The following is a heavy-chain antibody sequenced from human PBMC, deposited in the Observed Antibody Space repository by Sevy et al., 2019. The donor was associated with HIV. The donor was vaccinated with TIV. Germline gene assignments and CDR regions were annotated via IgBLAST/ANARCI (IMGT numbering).Heavy chain of an antibody. D-gene: IGHD5-12*01. V-gene: IGHV3-30-3*01. Sequence: GGSLRLSCAAAGFTFSSYAMHWVRQAPGKGLEWVAVISYDGSNKYYADSVKGRFTISRDNSKNTLYLQMNSMRADDTAVYYCARDRRRDGYNLVYWGHGTLVTVSS. J-gene: IGHJ4*01. CDR1: GFTFSSYA. CDR3: ARDRRRDGYNLVY. CDR2: ISYDGSNK.